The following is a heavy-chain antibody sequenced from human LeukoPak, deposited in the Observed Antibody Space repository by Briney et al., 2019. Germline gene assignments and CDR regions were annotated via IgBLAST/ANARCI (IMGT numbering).Heavy chain of an antibody. CDR3: ARGSEEKRGFDY. CDR2: ISHSGST. V-gene: IGHV4-34*01. Sequence: SETLSLTCAVYGGSFSGYYWSWIRQPPGKGLEWIGEISHSGSTNYNPSLKSRVTISVDTSKNQFSLKLSSVTAADTAVHYCARGSEEKRGFDYWGQGTLVTVSS. J-gene: IGHJ4*02. CDR1: GGSFSGYY.